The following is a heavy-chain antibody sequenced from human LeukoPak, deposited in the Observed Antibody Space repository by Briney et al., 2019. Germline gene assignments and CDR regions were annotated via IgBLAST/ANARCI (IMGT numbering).Heavy chain of an antibody. J-gene: IGHJ4*02. Sequence: PGGSLRLSCAASGFTFSSYSMNWVRQAPGKGLEWVSSISSSSSYIYYADSVKGRFTISRDNAKNSLYLQMNSLRAEDTAVYYCAKGVGSGWQRNDYWGQGTLVTVSS. CDR1: GFTFSSYS. V-gene: IGHV3-21*01. D-gene: IGHD6-19*01. CDR2: ISSSSSYI. CDR3: AKGVGSGWQRNDY.